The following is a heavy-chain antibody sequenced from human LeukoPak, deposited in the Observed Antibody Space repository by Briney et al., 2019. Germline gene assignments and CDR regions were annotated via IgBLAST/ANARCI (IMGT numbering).Heavy chain of an antibody. Sequence: SETLSHTCTVSVASISSYYWSWIPQPPGKGLEWIGHILYSRSTYYNPSLKSRVTISADTPKNQFSLNLSSVTAADTAVYYCARFGAAAGTDFWGQGTLVTVSS. CDR1: VASISSYY. D-gene: IGHD6-13*01. CDR3: ARFGAAAGTDF. CDR2: ILYSRST. J-gene: IGHJ4*02. V-gene: IGHV4-59*08.